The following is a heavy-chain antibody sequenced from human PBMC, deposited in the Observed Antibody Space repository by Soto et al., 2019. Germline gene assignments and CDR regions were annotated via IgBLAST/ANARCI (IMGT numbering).Heavy chain of an antibody. J-gene: IGHJ4*02. Sequence: ETLSLTFVVSGYVITRVFHWGWIREPPGKALEGFATVYHSGSSYYDPSLQCRDAISIDTPKTQFSLKLTSVTAADTALYYCARYFHTYSGPPIWGQGTMVTVS. CDR3: ARYFHTYSGPPI. CDR1: GYVITRVFH. D-gene: IGHD5-12*01. V-gene: IGHV4-38-2*01. CDR2: VYHSGSS.